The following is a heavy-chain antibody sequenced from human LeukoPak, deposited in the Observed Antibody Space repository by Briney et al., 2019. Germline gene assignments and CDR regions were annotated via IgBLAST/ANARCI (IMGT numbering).Heavy chain of an antibody. CDR2: IYFSGIT. D-gene: IGHD6-13*01. CDR1: GGSISNYY. CDR3: ARARVDKVGYTSNWFFPLDY. J-gene: IGHJ4*02. V-gene: IGHV4-59*01. Sequence: SETLSLTCTVSGGSISNYYWSWIRQPPGKGLEWIGYIYFSGITYYHPSLKSRVTISVDTSKNQFPLKLTSVTAADTAVYYCARARVDKVGYTSNWFFPLDYWGQGTLVTVSS.